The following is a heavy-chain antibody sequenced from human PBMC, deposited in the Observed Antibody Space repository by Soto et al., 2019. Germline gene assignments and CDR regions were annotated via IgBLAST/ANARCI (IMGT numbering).Heavy chain of an antibody. CDR2: IVVGSGNT. CDR3: AAGIAVFGAADY. CDR1: GFTFTSSV. J-gene: IGHJ4*02. Sequence: SVKVSCKASGFTFTSSVMQWVRQARGQRPEWIGWIVVGSGNTKYAQKFQEGVTITRDMSTSTAYMQLSSLRSEDTAVYYCAAGIAVFGAADYWGQGTLVTVSS. D-gene: IGHD3-3*01. V-gene: IGHV1-58*02.